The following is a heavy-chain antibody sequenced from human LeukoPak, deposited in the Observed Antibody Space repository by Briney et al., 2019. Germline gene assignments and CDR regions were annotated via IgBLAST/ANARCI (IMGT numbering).Heavy chain of an antibody. J-gene: IGHJ3*02. Sequence: GGSLRLSCVASGFTFTNYWMTWVRQAPGKGLEWVANMKQDGREKYYVDSVKGRFTMSRDNAKNSLYLQMNSLRAEDTAVYYCARPVVAATTPDTFDIWGQGTMVTVSS. CDR3: ARPVVAATTPDTFDI. CDR1: GFTFTNYW. V-gene: IGHV3-7*01. CDR2: MKQDGREK. D-gene: IGHD2-15*01.